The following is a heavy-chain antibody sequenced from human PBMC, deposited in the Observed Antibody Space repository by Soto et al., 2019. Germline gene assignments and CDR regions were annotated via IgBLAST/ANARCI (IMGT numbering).Heavy chain of an antibody. Sequence: GGSLRLSCAASGFTLSSYGMHWVRQAPGKGLKWVALISYDGSNKYYVDSVKGRFTISRDNSKNTLYLQMNSLRAEDTAVYYCAKDRKSFGHGSVDYWGQGTLVTLSS. CDR3: AKDRKSFGHGSVDY. V-gene: IGHV3-30*18. J-gene: IGHJ4*02. D-gene: IGHD3-16*01. CDR1: GFTLSSYG. CDR2: ISYDGSNK.